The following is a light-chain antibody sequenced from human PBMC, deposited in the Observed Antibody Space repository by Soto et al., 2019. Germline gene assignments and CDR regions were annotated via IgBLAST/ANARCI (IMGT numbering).Light chain of an antibody. Sequence: EIVLTQSPATLSLSPGDRATLSCSASQSVGSYLGWYQQRPGQAPRLLIYDASNRATGIPARFSGSGSGTDFTLTISGLEPEDFAVYYCQQRSDWPSTVGGGTKVDIK. CDR3: QQRSDWPST. V-gene: IGKV3-11*01. CDR2: DAS. CDR1: QSVGSY. J-gene: IGKJ4*01.